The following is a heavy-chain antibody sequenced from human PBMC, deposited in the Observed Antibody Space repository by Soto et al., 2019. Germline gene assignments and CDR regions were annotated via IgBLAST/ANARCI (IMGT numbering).Heavy chain of an antibody. Sequence: QVQLQQWGAGLLKPSETLSLTCAVYGGSFSGYYWSWIRQPPGKGLEWIGNINHSGGTNYNQSLTSRVTISVDPSDGQFSLMLSSVTAAYPAVYYCASGGRVRLLWPFAPWAQGTLITVS. CDR3: ASGGRVRLLWPFAP. CDR2: INHSGGT. J-gene: IGHJ5*02. V-gene: IGHV4-34*01. CDR1: GGSFSGYY. D-gene: IGHD2-21*01.